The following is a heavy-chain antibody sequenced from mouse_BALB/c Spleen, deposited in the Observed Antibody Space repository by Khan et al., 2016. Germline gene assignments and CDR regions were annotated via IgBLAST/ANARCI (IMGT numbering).Heavy chain of an antibody. V-gene: IGHV14-3*02. J-gene: IGHJ2*01. CDR3: ARRRYDGYFDY. CDR1: GFNIKDTY. CDR2: IDPANGNT. Sequence: VQLQQPGAELVKPGASVKLSCTASGFNIKDTYMHWVKQRPEQGLEWIGRIDPANGNTKYDPKFQGKATITADTSSNTAYLQLSSLKSADPAVYYCARRRYDGYFDYWGQGTTLTVSS. D-gene: IGHD2-14*01.